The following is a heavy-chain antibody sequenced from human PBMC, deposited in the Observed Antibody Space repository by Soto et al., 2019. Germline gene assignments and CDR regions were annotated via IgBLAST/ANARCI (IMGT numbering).Heavy chain of an antibody. Sequence: ASVKVSCKASGYTFTSYGISWVRQAPGQGLEWMGWISAYNGNTNYAQKLQGRVTMTTDTSTSTAYMELRSLRSDDTAVYYCARDRQFSGSYHFDYWGQGTLVTVSS. J-gene: IGHJ4*02. CDR3: ARDRQFSGSYHFDY. D-gene: IGHD1-26*01. V-gene: IGHV1-18*01. CDR1: GYTFTSYG. CDR2: ISAYNGNT.